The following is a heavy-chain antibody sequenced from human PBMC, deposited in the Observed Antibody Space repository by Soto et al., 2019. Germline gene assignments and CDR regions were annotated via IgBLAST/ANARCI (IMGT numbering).Heavy chain of an antibody. Sequence: QVQLVESGGGVVQPGRSLRLSCAASGFTFSSYTIHWVRQAPGKGLEWVALILYDGGNKYYADSVKGGFTISRDNSKNTLYLQMNSLRAEDMAVYYCARDNGYSHGHGMDVWGQGTTVTVSS. CDR1: GFTFSSYT. CDR2: ILYDGGNK. CDR3: ARDNGYSHGHGMDV. V-gene: IGHV3-30-3*01. D-gene: IGHD5-18*01. J-gene: IGHJ6*02.